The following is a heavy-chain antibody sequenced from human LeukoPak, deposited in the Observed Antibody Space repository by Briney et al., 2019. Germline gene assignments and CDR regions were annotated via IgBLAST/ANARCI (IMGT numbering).Heavy chain of an antibody. D-gene: IGHD2-8*01. Sequence: GASVTVSCKTSGYTFTTYGISWVRQAPGQGLEWMGWISPYNGNTNYVQKLQGRVTVTTDTSTSTAYMELRSLRSDDTAVYYCTRTVLDCANGVCYDYWGQGTLVTVSS. V-gene: IGHV1-18*01. CDR1: GYTFTTYG. CDR3: TRTVLDCANGVCYDY. J-gene: IGHJ4*02. CDR2: ISPYNGNT.